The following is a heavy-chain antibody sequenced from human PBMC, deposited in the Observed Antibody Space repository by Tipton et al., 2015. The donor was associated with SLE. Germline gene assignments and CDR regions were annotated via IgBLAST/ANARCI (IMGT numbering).Heavy chain of an antibody. CDR3: TKDQGGYWADAFDM. J-gene: IGHJ3*02. CDR2: ISGSGSTP. CDR1: GFTFSSYA. D-gene: IGHD5-12*01. Sequence: SLRLSCAASGFTFSSYAMSWVRQDPGKGLEWVSGISGSGSTPYYADSVKGRFTISRDNSKNTLYLQMDSLRVEDTALYYCTKDQGGYWADAFDMWGQGTMVTVSS. V-gene: IGHV3-23*01.